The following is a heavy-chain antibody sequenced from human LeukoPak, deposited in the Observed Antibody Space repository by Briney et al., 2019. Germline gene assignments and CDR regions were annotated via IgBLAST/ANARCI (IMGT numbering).Heavy chain of an antibody. Sequence: GGSLRLSCAASGFTFSSYSMNWVRQAPGKGLEWVSSISSSSSYIHYADSVKGRFTISRDNAKNSLYLQMNSLRAEDTVVYYCARDGVGLQAFDIWGQGTMVTVSS. J-gene: IGHJ3*02. CDR1: GFTFSSYS. CDR3: ARDGVGLQAFDI. CDR2: ISSSSSYI. V-gene: IGHV3-21*01. D-gene: IGHD3-3*01.